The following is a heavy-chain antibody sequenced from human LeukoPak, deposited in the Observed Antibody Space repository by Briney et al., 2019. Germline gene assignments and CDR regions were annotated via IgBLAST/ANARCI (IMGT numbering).Heavy chain of an antibody. CDR3: AKDLEYCGGDCYSDQFDY. D-gene: IGHD2-21*01. Sequence: GGSLRLSCAASGFTFSSYSMNWVRQAPGKGLEWVSSISSSSSYIYYADSVKGRFTISRDNSKNTLYLQMNSLTAEDTAVYYCAKDLEYCGGDCYSDQFDYWGQGTLVTVSS. CDR2: ISSSSSYI. CDR1: GFTFSSYS. J-gene: IGHJ4*02. V-gene: IGHV3-21*04.